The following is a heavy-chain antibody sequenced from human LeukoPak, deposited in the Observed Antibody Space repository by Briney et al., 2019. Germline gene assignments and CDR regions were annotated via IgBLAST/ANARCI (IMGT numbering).Heavy chain of an antibody. Sequence: GESLKISCRGSGWRFTNYWIGWVRQMPGKGLEWMGIIYPGDSETRYSPPFQGQVTVSADKSINTAYLQWSSLKASDTAMYYCARALVYTIPYFGYWGQGTLVTVSS. D-gene: IGHD2-8*01. J-gene: IGHJ4*02. V-gene: IGHV5-51*01. CDR2: IYPGDSET. CDR3: ARALVYTIPYFGY. CDR1: GWRFTNYW.